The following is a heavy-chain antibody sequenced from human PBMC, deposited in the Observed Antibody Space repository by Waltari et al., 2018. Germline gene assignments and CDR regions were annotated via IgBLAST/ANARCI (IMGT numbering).Heavy chain of an antibody. CDR3: AKDRTYYYGSGISGGMDV. J-gene: IGHJ6*02. Sequence: EVQLVESGGVVVQPGGSLRLSCAASGFTFDDYAMHWVRQAPGKGLEWVSLISWDGGSTYYADSVKGRFTISRDNSKNSLYLQMNSLRAEDTALYYCAKDRTYYYGSGISGGMDVWGQGTMVTVSS. CDR2: ISWDGGST. V-gene: IGHV3-43D*04. D-gene: IGHD3-10*01. CDR1: GFTFDDYA.